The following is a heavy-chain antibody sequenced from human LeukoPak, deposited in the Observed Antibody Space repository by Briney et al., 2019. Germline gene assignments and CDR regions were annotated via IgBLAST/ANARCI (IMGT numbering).Heavy chain of an antibody. CDR1: GGSISSYY. CDR2: IYYSGST. Sequence: SETLSLTCTVSGGSISSYYWSWIRQPPGKGLEWIGYIYYSGSTNYNPSLKSRVTISVDTSKNQFSLKLSSVTAADTAVYYCARDRRVDTAMVTGYYYGMDVWGQGTTVTVS. CDR3: ARDRRVDTAMVTGYYYGMDV. J-gene: IGHJ6*02. V-gene: IGHV4-59*01. D-gene: IGHD5-18*01.